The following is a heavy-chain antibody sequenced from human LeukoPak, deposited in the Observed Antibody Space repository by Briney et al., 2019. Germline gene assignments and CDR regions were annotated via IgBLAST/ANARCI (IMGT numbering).Heavy chain of an antibody. D-gene: IGHD3-3*01. Sequence: ASVKVSCKASGYTFTGYYMHWVRQAPGQGLEWMGWINPNSGGTNYAQKFQGRVTMTRDTSISTAYMELSRLRSDDTAVYHCARDYDFWSGPLEYNWFDPWGQGTLVTVSS. J-gene: IGHJ5*02. CDR3: ARDYDFWSGPLEYNWFDP. CDR1: GYTFTGYY. V-gene: IGHV1-2*02. CDR2: INPNSGGT.